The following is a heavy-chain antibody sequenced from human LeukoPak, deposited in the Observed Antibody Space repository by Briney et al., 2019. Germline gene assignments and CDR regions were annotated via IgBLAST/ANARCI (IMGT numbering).Heavy chain of an antibody. D-gene: IGHD2-2*01. Sequence: GGSLRLSCAASGFTFSSYAMSWVRQAPGKGLEWVSSISTSNTFIYYADSVKGRFTISRDNANNSLYLQMNDLRVEDTAVYYCARETFLYCSSTSCYYFDYWGQGTLVTVSS. CDR3: ARETFLYCSSTSCYYFDY. CDR2: ISTSNTFI. CDR1: GFTFSSYA. J-gene: IGHJ4*02. V-gene: IGHV3-21*01.